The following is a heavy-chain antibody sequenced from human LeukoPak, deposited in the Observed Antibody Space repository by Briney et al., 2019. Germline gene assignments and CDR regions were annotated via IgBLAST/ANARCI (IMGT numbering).Heavy chain of an antibody. CDR3: ARRRDLYSGSYYPFDY. D-gene: IGHD1-26*01. V-gene: IGHV5-51*01. CDR2: IYPGDSDA. J-gene: IGHJ4*02. Sequence: GESLKISCKGSGYSFTTYWIGWVRQMPGKGLEWMGIIYPGDSDARYSPSFQGQVTISADKSISTAYLQWSSLKASDTAMYYCARRRDLYSGSYYPFDYWGQGTLVAVSS. CDR1: GYSFTTYW.